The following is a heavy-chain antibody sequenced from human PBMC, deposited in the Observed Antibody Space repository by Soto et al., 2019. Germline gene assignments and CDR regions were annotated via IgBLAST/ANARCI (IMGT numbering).Heavy chain of an antibody. CDR1: GFTFSNYG. J-gene: IGHJ6*02. D-gene: IGHD2-15*01. V-gene: IGHV3-30*18. Sequence: QVHLVESGGGVVQPGRSPRLSCVASGFTFSNYGMHWVRQAPGKGLEWVAVISYDGSNKYYADSVKGRFAISRDNSKNTLLLQMARPRTENTGLYYRAKIGGGGLQYAYYAMDVWGQGTTVTVSS. CDR2: ISYDGSNK. CDR3: AKIGGGGLQYAYYAMDV.